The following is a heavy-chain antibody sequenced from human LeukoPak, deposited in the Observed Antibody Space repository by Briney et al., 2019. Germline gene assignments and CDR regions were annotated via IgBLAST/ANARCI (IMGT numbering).Heavy chain of an antibody. CDR3: ARSQFYGSGSYQGRWFDP. V-gene: IGHV4-59*12. D-gene: IGHD3-10*01. CDR1: GGSISNYY. J-gene: IGHJ5*02. CDR2: IYYSGST. Sequence: SETLSLTCTVSGGSISNYYWSWIRQPPGKGLEWIGYIYYSGSTYYNPSLKSRVNILVDTSKNQFSLKLTSVTAADTAVYYCARSQFYGSGSYQGRWFDPWGQGTLVTVSS.